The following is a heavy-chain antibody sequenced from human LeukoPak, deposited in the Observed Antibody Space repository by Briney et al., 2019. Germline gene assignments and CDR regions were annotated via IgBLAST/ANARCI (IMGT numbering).Heavy chain of an antibody. J-gene: IGHJ6*02. CDR1: GFALSSHW. Sequence: GGSLRLSCAASGFALSSHWMTWVRQVPGRGPEWVANVNRDGSETYYLDSVKGRFTISKDNAMNSLYLQMNSLRAEDTALYHCAKNNGMDVWGQGTTVIVSS. CDR2: VNRDGSET. CDR3: AKNNGMDV. V-gene: IGHV3-7*03.